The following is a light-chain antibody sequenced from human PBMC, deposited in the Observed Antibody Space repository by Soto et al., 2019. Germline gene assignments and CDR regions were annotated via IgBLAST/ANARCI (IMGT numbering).Light chain of an antibody. CDR2: DAS. V-gene: IGKV1-5*01. CDR3: QQYNSYPVT. J-gene: IGKJ2*01. Sequence: DIQMTQSPSTLSASVGDRVTITCRASQSISSWLAWYQQKPGKAPKLLIYDASSLESGVPSRFSGSGSGTGFTLTISSLQPDDFATYYCQQYNSYPVTFGQGTKLEIK. CDR1: QSISSW.